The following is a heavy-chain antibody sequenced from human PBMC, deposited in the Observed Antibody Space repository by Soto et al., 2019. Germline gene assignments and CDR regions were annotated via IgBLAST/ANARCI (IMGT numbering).Heavy chain of an antibody. Sequence: PSQTLSLTCAISGDSVSSNSAAWNWIRQSPSRGLEWLGRTYYRSKWYNDYAVSVKSRITINPDTSKNQFSLQLNSVTPEDTAVYYCARGEGVSNYDFWSGYYFDYYYMDVWGKGTTVTVSS. D-gene: IGHD3-3*01. J-gene: IGHJ6*03. CDR3: ARGEGVSNYDFWSGYYFDYYYMDV. CDR1: GDSVSSNSAA. V-gene: IGHV6-1*01. CDR2: TYYRSKWYN.